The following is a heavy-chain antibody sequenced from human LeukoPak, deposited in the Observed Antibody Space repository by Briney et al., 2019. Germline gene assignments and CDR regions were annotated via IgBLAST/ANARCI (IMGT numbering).Heavy chain of an antibody. CDR1: GFTFSNYE. D-gene: IGHD3-22*01. V-gene: IGHV3-48*03. CDR2: ITTSGGIK. CDR3: AKDRDPYSSGTWDS. J-gene: IGHJ1*01. Sequence: GGSLRLSCATSGFTFSNYEMNWVRQAPGKGLEWVSYITTSGGIKSYADSVKGRFTISRDNAKNTLSLQMNRPRTRSTAMYFCAKDRDPYSSGTWDSWGQGTLVIVSS.